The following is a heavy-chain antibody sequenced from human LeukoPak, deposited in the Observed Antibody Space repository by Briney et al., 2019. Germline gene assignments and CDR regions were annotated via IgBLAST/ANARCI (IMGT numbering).Heavy chain of an antibody. J-gene: IGHJ1*01. CDR2: IWYDGSKK. V-gene: IGHV3-33*01. CDR1: GFTFSSYG. D-gene: IGHD6-19*01. Sequence: GRSLRLSCAASGFTFSSYGMHWVRQAPGKGLEWVAVIWYDGSKKNYADSVKGRFTISRDNSKNTLNLQMTSLRAEDTAVYYCARVSEDYSSGWYEEYFQYWGQGTLVIVSS. CDR3: ARVSEDYSSGWYEEYFQY.